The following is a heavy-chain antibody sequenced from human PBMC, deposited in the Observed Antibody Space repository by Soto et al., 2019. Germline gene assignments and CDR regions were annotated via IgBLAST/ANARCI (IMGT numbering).Heavy chain of an antibody. CDR1: GGSISSSSYY. D-gene: IGHD6-13*01. V-gene: IGHV4-39*01. CDR3: ARPIFSSSWPFDY. Sequence: PSETLSLTCTVSGGSISSSSYYWGWIRQPPGKGLEWIGSIYYSGSTYYNPSLKSRVTISVDTSKNQFSLKLSSVTAADTAVYYCARPIFSSSWPFDYWGQGTLVPVSS. J-gene: IGHJ4*02. CDR2: IYYSGST.